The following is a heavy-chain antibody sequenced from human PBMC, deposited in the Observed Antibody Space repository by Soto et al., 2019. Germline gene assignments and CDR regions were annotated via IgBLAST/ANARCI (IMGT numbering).Heavy chain of an antibody. CDR1: GGSISSSSYY. J-gene: IGHJ4*02. V-gene: IGHV4-39*01. D-gene: IGHD3-9*01. Sequence: SETLSLTCAVSGGSISSSSYYWGWIRQPPGKGLEWIGRIYYSGSTYYNPSLKSRVTISVDTSKNQFSLKLSSVTAADTAVYYCARQSSRYFEFDFWGQGTLVTVSS. CDR3: ARQSSRYFEFDF. CDR2: IYYSGST.